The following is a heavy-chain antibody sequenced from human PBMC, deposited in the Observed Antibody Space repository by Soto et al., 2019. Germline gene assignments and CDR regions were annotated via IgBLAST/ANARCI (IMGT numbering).Heavy chain of an antibody. CDR2: IYWDDDD. J-gene: IGHJ4*02. V-gene: IGHV2-5*02. D-gene: IGHD3-3*01. CDR1: GFSLDTIGVG. Sequence: QITLKESGPTLMKPTQTLTLTCTFSGFSLDTIGVGVGWIRQPPGKALEWLALIYWDDDDRYSPSLKSRLTVTKDTARNQVVLTLANVDHVDTATYYCTHCTYDFSSASVYYFDYWGQGTPVTVSS. CDR3: THCTYDFSSASVYYFDY.